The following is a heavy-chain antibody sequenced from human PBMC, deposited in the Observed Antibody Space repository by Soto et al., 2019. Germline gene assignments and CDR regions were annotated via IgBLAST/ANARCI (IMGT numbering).Heavy chain of an antibody. CDR2: ISGYNGDT. V-gene: IGHV1-18*01. D-gene: IGHD3-3*01. CDR3: AKTLPPPLNFWTGPYYMDV. J-gene: IGHJ6*03. CDR1: GYTFTSYG. Sequence: QVQLVQSGAEVKKPGASVKVSCKASGYTFTSYGISWVRQAPGQGLEWVGWISGYNGDTNYTQNLQGRVTMSTDTSTSTAYMEMRSLRSDDTAVYYCAKTLPPPLNFWTGPYYMDVWGKGTTVTVSS.